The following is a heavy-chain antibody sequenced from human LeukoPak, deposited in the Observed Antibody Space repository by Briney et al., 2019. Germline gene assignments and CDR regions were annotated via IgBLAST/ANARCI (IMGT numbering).Heavy chain of an antibody. CDR1: GVSISSYY. Sequence: SETLSLTCTVSGVSISSYYWSWIRQPPGKGLEWIGYIYYSGSTNYNPSLKSRVTISVDTSKNQFSLKLSSETAADTAVYYCARQLKRPPSAFDIWGQGTMVTFSS. CDR3: ARQLKRPPSAFDI. J-gene: IGHJ3*02. V-gene: IGHV4-59*08. D-gene: IGHD4/OR15-4a*01. CDR2: IYYSGST.